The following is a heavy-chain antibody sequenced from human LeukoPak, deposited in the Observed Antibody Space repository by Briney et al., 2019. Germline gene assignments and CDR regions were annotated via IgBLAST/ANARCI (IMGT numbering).Heavy chain of an antibody. J-gene: IGHJ5*02. CDR2: IYTSGST. Sequence: SETLSLTYTVSGGSISSYYWSWIRQPAGKGLEWIGRIYTSGSTNYNPSLKSRVTMSVDTSKNQFSLKLSSVTAADTAVYYCARGGRITIFGVVNPNSFDPWGQGTLVTVSS. CDR3: ARGGRITIFGVVNPNSFDP. CDR1: GGSISSYY. V-gene: IGHV4-4*07. D-gene: IGHD3-3*01.